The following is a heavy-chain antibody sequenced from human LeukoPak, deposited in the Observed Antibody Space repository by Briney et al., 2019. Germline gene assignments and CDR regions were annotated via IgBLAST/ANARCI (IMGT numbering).Heavy chain of an antibody. J-gene: IGHJ4*02. Sequence: GGSLRLSCAASGFTFSTYEMNWVRQAPGKGLEWVSYISSSGSTIYYANSVKGRFTISRDNAKNSLYLQMNSLRAEDTAVYYCAHSSSWYSNFDYWGQGTLVTVSS. CDR1: GFTFSTYE. CDR3: AHSSSWYSNFDY. D-gene: IGHD6-13*01. V-gene: IGHV3-48*03. CDR2: ISSSGSTI.